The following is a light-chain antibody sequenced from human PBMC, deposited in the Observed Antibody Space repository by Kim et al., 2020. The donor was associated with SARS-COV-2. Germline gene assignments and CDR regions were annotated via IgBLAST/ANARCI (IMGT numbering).Light chain of an antibody. J-gene: IGKJ1*01. CDR3: QQYKRYPPM. Sequence: ASVGDRVIITCRASQDINKFLAWCQQKPGKAPKSLIVATSTLQSGVSSKFSGSGSGTDFTLTISSLQPEDFATYYCQQYKRYPPMFGQGTKVDIK. CDR2: ATS. CDR1: QDINKF. V-gene: IGKV1-16*02.